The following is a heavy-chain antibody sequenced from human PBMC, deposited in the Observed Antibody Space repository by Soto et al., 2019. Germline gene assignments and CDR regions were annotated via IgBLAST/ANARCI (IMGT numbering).Heavy chain of an antibody. Sequence: GGSLRLSCTASGFTLSNYAMSWVRQAPGKGLEWVSAVSDAGSSTYYADSVKGRFTISRDNSKNTLYLQMNSLRAEDTAVYYCARVDLYSYGFGGFDYWGQGTLVTVSS. CDR2: VSDAGSST. CDR1: GFTLSNYA. V-gene: IGHV3-23*01. CDR3: ARVDLYSYGFGGFDY. J-gene: IGHJ4*02. D-gene: IGHD5-18*01.